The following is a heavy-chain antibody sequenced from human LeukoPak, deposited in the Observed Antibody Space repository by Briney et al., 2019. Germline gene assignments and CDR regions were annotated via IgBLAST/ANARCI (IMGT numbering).Heavy chain of an antibody. CDR2: IYTSGST. CDR3: ARTGYSSSWYPERGNDY. D-gene: IGHD6-13*01. CDR1: GGSISSYY. V-gene: IGHV4-4*07. J-gene: IGHJ4*02. Sequence: SETLSLTCTVSGGSISSYYWRWIRQPAGKGLEWIGRIYTSGSTNYNPSLKSRVTMSVDTSKNQFSLKLSSVTAADTAVYYCARTGYSSSWYPERGNDYWGQGTLVTVSS.